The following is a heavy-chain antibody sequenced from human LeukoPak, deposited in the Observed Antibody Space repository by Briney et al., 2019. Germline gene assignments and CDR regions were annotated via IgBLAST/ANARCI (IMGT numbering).Heavy chain of an antibody. V-gene: IGHV1-69*04. Sequence: SVKVSCKASGGTFSSYAISWVRQAPGQGLEWMGRIIPILGIANHAQKFQGRVTITADKSTSTAYMELSSLRSEDTAVYYCARGGYCSGGSCNYWGQGTLVTVSS. CDR3: ARGGYCSGGSCNY. D-gene: IGHD2-15*01. CDR2: IIPILGIA. J-gene: IGHJ4*02. CDR1: GGTFSSYA.